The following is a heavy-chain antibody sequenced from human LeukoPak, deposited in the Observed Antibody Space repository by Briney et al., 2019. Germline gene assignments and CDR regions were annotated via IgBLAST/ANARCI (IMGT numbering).Heavy chain of an antibody. CDR2: ISSGSSTI. Sequence: PGGSLRLSCAASGXTFSSYSLNWVRQAPGKGLEWVSYISSGSSTIYYADSVKGRFTISRDNAKNSLCLQMNSLRDEDTAVYYCARENIVVVTAIRDAFDIWGQGTMVTVSS. CDR1: GXTFSSYS. V-gene: IGHV3-48*02. D-gene: IGHD2-21*02. CDR3: ARENIVVVTAIRDAFDI. J-gene: IGHJ3*02.